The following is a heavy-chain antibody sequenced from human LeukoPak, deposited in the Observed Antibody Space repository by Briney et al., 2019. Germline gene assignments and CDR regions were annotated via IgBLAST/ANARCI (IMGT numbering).Heavy chain of an antibody. V-gene: IGHV3-23*01. CDR1: GFTFSSYA. D-gene: IGHD4-17*01. J-gene: IGHJ6*03. Sequence: PGGSLRLSCAPSGFTFSSYAMSWVRQAPGKGLEWVSAISGSGGSTYYADSVKGRFTISRDNSKNTLYLQMNSLRAEDTAVYYCAKVYGAYYYYYMDVWGKGTTVTVSS. CDR2: ISGSGGST. CDR3: AKVYGAYYYYYMDV.